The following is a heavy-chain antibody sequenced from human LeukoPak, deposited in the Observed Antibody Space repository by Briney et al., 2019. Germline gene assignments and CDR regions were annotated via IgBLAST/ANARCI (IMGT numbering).Heavy chain of an antibody. J-gene: IGHJ4*02. CDR1: GFTFSNYA. D-gene: IGHD6-13*01. Sequence: GGSLRLSCVASGFTFSNYAMSWVRQAPGKGLEWVSTISGSVGSTYYGDSVKGRFTISRDNSQNTQYLQMNSLRAEDTAVYYCAKTSSSSWKYFDYWGQGTLVTVSS. V-gene: IGHV3-23*01. CDR3: AKTSSSSWKYFDY. CDR2: ISGSVGST.